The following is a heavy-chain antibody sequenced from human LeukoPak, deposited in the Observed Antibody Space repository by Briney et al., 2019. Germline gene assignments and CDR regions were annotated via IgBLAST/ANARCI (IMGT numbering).Heavy chain of an antibody. V-gene: IGHV3-23*01. CDR2: ISDSGGRT. J-gene: IGHJ4*02. Sequence: GGSLRLSCAVSGITLSNYGMTWVRQAPGKGLEWAAGISDSGGRTNYADSVKGRFTISRDNPKNTLYLQMNSLRAEDTAVYFCAKRGVVIRVILVGFHKEAYYFDSWGQGALVTVSS. D-gene: IGHD3-22*01. CDR3: AKRGVVIRVILVGFHKEAYYFDS. CDR1: GITLSNYG.